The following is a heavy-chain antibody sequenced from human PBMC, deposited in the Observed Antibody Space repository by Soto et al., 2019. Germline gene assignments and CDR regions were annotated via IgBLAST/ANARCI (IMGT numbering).Heavy chain of an antibody. V-gene: IGHV4-39*01. D-gene: IGHD6-19*01. CDR1: GGSISSSSYY. CDR2: IYYSGST. CDR3: ARQPPDSSGFGDDAFDI. J-gene: IGHJ3*02. Sequence: PSETLSLTCTVSGGSISSSSYYWGWIRQPPGKGLEWIGSIYYSGSTYYNPSLKSRVTISVDTSKNQFSLKLSSVTAADTAVYYCARQPPDSSGFGDDAFDIWGQGTMVTVSS.